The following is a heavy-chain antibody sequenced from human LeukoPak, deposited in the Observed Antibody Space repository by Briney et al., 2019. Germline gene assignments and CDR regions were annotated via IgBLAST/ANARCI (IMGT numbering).Heavy chain of an antibody. V-gene: IGHV4-59*12. Sequence: SETLSLTCTVSGGSISSYYWSWIRQPPGKGLEWIGYIYYSGSTNYNPSLKSRVTISVDTSKNQFSLKLSSVTAADTAVYYCARMTTVTYNLDYWGQGTLVTVSS. CDR3: ARMTTVTYNLDY. CDR2: IYYSGST. J-gene: IGHJ4*02. CDR1: GGSISSYY. D-gene: IGHD4-17*01.